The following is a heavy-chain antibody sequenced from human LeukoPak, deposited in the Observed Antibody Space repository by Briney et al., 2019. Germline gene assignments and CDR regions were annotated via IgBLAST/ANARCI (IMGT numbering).Heavy chain of an antibody. CDR1: GFTFSNYA. V-gene: IGHV3-23*01. CDR3: AKVSGGSGSY. D-gene: IGHD3-10*01. CDR2: ISGSSGNI. Sequence: PGGSLRLSCAASGFTFSNYAMNWVRQAPGKGLEWVSGISGSSGNIYYADSVKGRVTISRDNSKSTLYLQMNSLRADDTAIYYCAKVSGGSGSYWGQGTLVTVSS. J-gene: IGHJ4*02.